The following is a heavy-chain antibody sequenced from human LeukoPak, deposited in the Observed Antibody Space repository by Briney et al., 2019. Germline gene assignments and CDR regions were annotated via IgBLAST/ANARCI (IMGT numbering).Heavy chain of an antibody. V-gene: IGHV4-34*01. CDR3: ASWDGYNSRAFDI. Sequence: SETLSLTCAVYGGSFSGYYWNWIRQPPGKGLEWIGEINHSGSTNYNPSLKSRVTISVDTSKNQFSLKLSSVTAADTAVYYCASWDGYNSRAFDIWGQGTMVTVSS. J-gene: IGHJ3*02. CDR1: GGSFSGYY. D-gene: IGHD5-24*01. CDR2: INHSGST.